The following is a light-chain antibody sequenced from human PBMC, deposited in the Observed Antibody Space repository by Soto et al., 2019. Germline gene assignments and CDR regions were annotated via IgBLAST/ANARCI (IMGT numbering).Light chain of an antibody. J-gene: IGKJ4*01. CDR3: QQYYTNALT. V-gene: IGKV4-1*01. CDR2: WAS. Sequence: DIVMTQSPDSLAVSLGERATINCKSSQSVLYSSNNKNYLAWYQQKPGQPPKLLIYWASTRESGVPDRFSGSGSGADFLLTISSLQAEDVAVYYCQQYYTNALTFGGGTKVGVK. CDR1: QSVLYSSNNKNY.